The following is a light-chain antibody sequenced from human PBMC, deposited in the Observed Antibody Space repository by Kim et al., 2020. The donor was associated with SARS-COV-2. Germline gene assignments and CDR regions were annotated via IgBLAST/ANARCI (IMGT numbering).Light chain of an antibody. Sequence: SSELTQDPAVSVSLGQTVSITCQGDSLRNYYANWYQHKPGQAPLLVISATSHRPSGIPDRFSGSSSGITASLTISGTQAEDEAVYYCASRDSSPNHELFG. CDR3: ASRDSSPNHEL. V-gene: IGLV3-19*01. CDR1: SLRNYY. J-gene: IGLJ2*01. CDR2: ATS.